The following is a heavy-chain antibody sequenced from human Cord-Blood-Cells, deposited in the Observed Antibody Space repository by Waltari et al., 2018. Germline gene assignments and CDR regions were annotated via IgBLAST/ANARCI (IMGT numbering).Heavy chain of an antibody. D-gene: IGHD3-3*01. J-gene: IGHJ5*02. V-gene: IGHV4-34*01. CDR1: GGSFSGYY. CDR3: ARAMITIFGVVINWFDP. Sequence: QVQLQQWGAGLLKPSETLSLTCAVYGGSFSGYYWSWIRQPPGKGLEWIGEINHSGSNNYNPSLKRRVTISVDTSKNQFSRKLSSVTAADTAVYYCARAMITIFGVVINWFDPWGQGTLVTVSS. CDR2: INHSGSN.